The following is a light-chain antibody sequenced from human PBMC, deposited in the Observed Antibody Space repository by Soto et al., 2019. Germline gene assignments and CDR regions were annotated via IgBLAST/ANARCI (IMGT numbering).Light chain of an antibody. J-gene: IGLJ3*02. V-gene: IGLV3-21*02. CDR3: QVWDSSSDHWV. CDR1: NIRNKS. Sequence: ELTQTPSVSVAPGQTARITCGGNNIRNKSVQWYQQKPGQAPVVVVYDDTNRPSGIPERFSGSNSGNTATLTISRVEAGDEADYYCQVWDSSSDHWVFGGGTKVTVL. CDR2: DDT.